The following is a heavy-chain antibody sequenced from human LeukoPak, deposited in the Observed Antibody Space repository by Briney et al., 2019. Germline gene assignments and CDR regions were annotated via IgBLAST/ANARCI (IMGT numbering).Heavy chain of an antibody. J-gene: IGHJ4*02. CDR1: EFTFSNYD. CDR2: IRYDGSNK. D-gene: IGHD1-26*01. CDR3: ARDPVGAI. V-gene: IGHV3-30*02. Sequence: GGSLRLSCAASEFTFSNYDMHWVRQAPGKGLEWVAFIRYDGSNKYYADSVKGRFTISRDNSKNTLYLQMNSLRAEDTAVYYCARDPVGAIWGQGTLVTVSS.